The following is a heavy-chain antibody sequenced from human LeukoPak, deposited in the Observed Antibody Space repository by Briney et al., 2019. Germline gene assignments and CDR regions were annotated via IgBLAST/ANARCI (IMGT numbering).Heavy chain of an antibody. J-gene: IGHJ1*01. CDR1: GFTFSSYA. CDR3: ARDGSTRSLQF. V-gene: IGHV3-53*01. Sequence: GGSLRLSCAASGFTFSSYAMSWVRQAPGKGLEWVSLIHRDGSIYYADSVKGRFTISRDNSKNMVYLQMNSLRAEDTAMYYCARDGSTRSLQFWGQGTLVTVSS. CDR2: IHRDGSI.